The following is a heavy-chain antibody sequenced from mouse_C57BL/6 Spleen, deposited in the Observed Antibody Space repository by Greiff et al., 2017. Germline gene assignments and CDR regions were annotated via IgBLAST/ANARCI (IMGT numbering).Heavy chain of an antibody. V-gene: IGHV1-52*01. CDR2: IDPSDSET. J-gene: IGHJ4*01. Sequence: VQLQQPGAELVRPGSSVKLSCKASGYTFTSYWMHWVKQRPIQGLEWIGNIDPSDSETHYNQKFKDKATLAVDKSSSTAYMQLSSLTSEDSAVYYCARVPGVVGDYYAMDYWGQGTSVTVAS. D-gene: IGHD1-1*02. CDR1: GYTFTSYW. CDR3: ARVPGVVGDYYAMDY.